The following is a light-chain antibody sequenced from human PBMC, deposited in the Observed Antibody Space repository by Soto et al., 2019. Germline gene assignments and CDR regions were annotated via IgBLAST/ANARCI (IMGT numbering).Light chain of an antibody. CDR3: QQRSSSPLT. Sequence: EIVLTQCPATLSWSAGDMATLSCRASQSLSKSLDWYQQKPGQAPRLLIDGASNRESGIPARFSGSGSGTDFTLTISSLEPEDFATYSCQQRSSSPLTFGRGTKVDIK. CDR2: GAS. CDR1: QSLSKS. J-gene: IGKJ1*01. V-gene: IGKV3-11*01.